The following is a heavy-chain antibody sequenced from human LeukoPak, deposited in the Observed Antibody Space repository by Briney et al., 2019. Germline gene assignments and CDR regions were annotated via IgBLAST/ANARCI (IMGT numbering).Heavy chain of an antibody. J-gene: IGHJ3*02. Sequence: GGSLRLSCAASGFTFSSYWMHWVRQAPGKGLEWVAVISYDGSNKYYADSVKGRFTISRDNSKNTLYLQMNSLRAEDTALYYCARDTHYYGSGSPAFDIWGQGTMVTVSS. D-gene: IGHD3-10*01. CDR3: ARDTHYYGSGSPAFDI. V-gene: IGHV3-30*03. CDR2: ISYDGSNK. CDR1: GFTFSSYW.